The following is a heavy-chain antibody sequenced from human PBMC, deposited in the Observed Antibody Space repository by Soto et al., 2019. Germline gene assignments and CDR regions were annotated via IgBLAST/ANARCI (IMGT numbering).Heavy chain of an antibody. J-gene: IGHJ1*01. CDR1: GGSISRYY. V-gene: IGHV4-59*08. CDR3: ARLSQNDYGDLRFQYFPH. D-gene: IGHD4-17*01. CDR2: IYYSGST. Sequence: SETLSLTCTVSGGSISRYYWSWIRQPPGKGLEWIGYIYYSGSTNYNPSLKSRDTISVDTSNNQSSLKLSSVTAADTAVYYCARLSQNDYGDLRFQYFPHWGQGTLVTVSS.